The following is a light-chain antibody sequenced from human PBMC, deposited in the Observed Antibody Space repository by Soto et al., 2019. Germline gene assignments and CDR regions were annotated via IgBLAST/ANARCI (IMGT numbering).Light chain of an antibody. CDR3: SSYTSSSTLV. V-gene: IGLV2-14*01. J-gene: IGLJ2*01. CDR2: DVS. Sequence: QSALTQPASVSGSPGQSITISCTGTSSDLGDYNYVSWYQQHPAKAPKLMIYDVSNRPSGVSNRFSGSKSGNTASLTISGLQAEDEADYYCSSYTSSSTLVFGGGTKLTVL. CDR1: SSDLGDYNY.